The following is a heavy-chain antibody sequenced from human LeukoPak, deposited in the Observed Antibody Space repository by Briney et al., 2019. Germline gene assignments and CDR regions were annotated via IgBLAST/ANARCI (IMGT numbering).Heavy chain of an antibody. CDR2: INSSGGST. D-gene: IGHD6-19*01. V-gene: IGHV3-23*01. Sequence: LPGGSLRLSCAASGFTFSSYAMSWVRQAPGKGLEWVSAINSSGGSTYYADSVKGRFTISRDNSKNTLYLQMNSLRAEDTAIYYCARDLGSTGWYYFDYWGQGTLATVSS. CDR3: ARDLGSTGWYYFDY. CDR1: GFTFSSYA. J-gene: IGHJ4*02.